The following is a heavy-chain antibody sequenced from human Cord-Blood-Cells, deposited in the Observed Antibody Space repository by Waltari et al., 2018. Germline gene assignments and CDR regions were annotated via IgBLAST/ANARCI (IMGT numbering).Heavy chain of an antibody. V-gene: IGHV4-38-2*01. Sequence: QVQLQESGPGLVKPSETLSLTCAVPGYSISSGYYWGWIRQPPGKGLEWIGSIYHSGSNYYNPSLKSRVTISVDTSKNQFSLKLSSVTAADTAVYYCARVVGIDSSNWFDPWGQGTLVTVSS. D-gene: IGHD6-13*01. CDR1: GYSISSGYY. J-gene: IGHJ5*02. CDR2: IYHSGSN. CDR3: ARVVGIDSSNWFDP.